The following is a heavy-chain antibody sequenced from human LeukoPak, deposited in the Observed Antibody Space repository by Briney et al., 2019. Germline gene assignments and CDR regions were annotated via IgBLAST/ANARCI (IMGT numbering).Heavy chain of an antibody. V-gene: IGHV4-4*07. D-gene: IGHD3-22*01. CDR2: IYTSGAT. J-gene: IGHJ4*02. CDR1: GCFIRSYY. CDR3: GRRNYYDSTGYWDY. Sequence: SETLSLTCTVSGCFIRSYYWSWIRQPAGKGLEWIGRIYTSGATNYNPSLKSRVTMAVDTSKNQFSLKVTSVTAADTAVYYCGRRNYYDSTGYWDYWGQGTLVTVSS.